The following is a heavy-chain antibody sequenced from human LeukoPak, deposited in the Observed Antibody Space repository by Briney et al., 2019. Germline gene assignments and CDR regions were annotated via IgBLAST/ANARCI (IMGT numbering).Heavy chain of an antibody. CDR2: ISGSGGSK. Sequence: PGGTLRLSCAASGFTFSSYGMSWVRQAPGKGLEWVSAISGSGGSKYYADSVKGRFTISRDNSKNTVYLQMNSRRAEDTAVYYCAKGSLFEELLGYNWFDPWGQGTLVTVSS. CDR1: GFTFSSYG. CDR3: AKGSLFEELLGYNWFDP. V-gene: IGHV3-23*01. J-gene: IGHJ5*02. D-gene: IGHD3-10*02.